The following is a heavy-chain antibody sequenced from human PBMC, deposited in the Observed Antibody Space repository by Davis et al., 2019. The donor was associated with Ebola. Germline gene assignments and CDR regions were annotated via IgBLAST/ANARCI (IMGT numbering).Heavy chain of an antibody. J-gene: IGHJ4*02. D-gene: IGHD3-22*01. CDR1: GGSIRTYY. V-gene: IGHV4-59*08. CDR2: IYYTGNT. CDR3: ARNTIYNYDGSVYSSPYYFDF. Sequence: SETLSLTCTVSGGSIRTYYWSWIRQPPGKGLEWIGYIYYTGNTNYNPSLKSRVTISVDTSKNQFSLKLTSVTAADTAVYFCARNTIYNYDGSVYSSPYYFDFWGQGTLVTVSS.